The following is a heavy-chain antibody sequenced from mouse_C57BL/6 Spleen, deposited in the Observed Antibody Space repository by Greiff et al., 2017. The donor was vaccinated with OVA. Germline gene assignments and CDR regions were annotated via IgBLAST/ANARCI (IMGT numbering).Heavy chain of an antibody. CDR3: ARSDYDYDGAY. J-gene: IGHJ4*01. CDR2: IYPGDGDT. CDR1: GYAFSSYW. D-gene: IGHD2-4*01. V-gene: IGHV1-80*01. Sequence: VQLVESGAELVKPGASVKISCKASGYAFSSYWMNWVKQRPGKGLEWIGQIYPGDGDTNYNGKFKGKATLTADKSSSTAYMQLSSLTSEDSAVYFCARSDYDYDGAYWGQGTSVTVSS.